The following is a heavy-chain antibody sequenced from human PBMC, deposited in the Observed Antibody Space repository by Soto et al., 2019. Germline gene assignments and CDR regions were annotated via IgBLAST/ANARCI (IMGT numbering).Heavy chain of an antibody. D-gene: IGHD6-19*01. J-gene: IGHJ4*02. V-gene: IGHV1-69*02. CDR1: GGTFSSYT. CDR2: IIPILGIA. Sequence: QVQLVQSGAEVKKPGSSVKVSCKASGGTFSSYTISGVRQAPGQGLEWMGRIIPILGIANYAQKFQGRVTITADKSTSTAYMELSSLRSEDTAVYYCAREPGYSSGWYDLGYWGQGTLVTVSS. CDR3: AREPGYSSGWYDLGY.